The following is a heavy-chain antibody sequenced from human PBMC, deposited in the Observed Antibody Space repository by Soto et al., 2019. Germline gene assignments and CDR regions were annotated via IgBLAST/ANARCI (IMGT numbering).Heavy chain of an antibody. Sequence: QIALKESGTALVKPTQNLTLTCTFSGFSLTTPTVGVGWIRQSPGKALEWLAFVYWDDDKRYSPSLKTRLTIKKDSSENREVLTMHDMDPAETGAYYCAHKPDGANWFDPWGQGPLVTVSS. CDR3: AHKPDGANWFDP. CDR1: GFSLTTPTVG. V-gene: IGHV2-5*02. CDR2: VYWDDDK. J-gene: IGHJ5*02.